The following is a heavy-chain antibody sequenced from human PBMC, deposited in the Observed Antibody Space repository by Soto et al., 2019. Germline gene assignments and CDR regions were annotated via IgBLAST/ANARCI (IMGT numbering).Heavy chain of an antibody. CDR2: IIPILDAP. V-gene: IGHV1-69*08. CDR3: ARVPLHCTITSCYGLHFDY. J-gene: IGHJ4*02. Sequence: ASVKVSCKASGGTFANYTISWVRQAPGQGLEWMGRIIPILDAPTYARKFLGRVTITADKSTTTAYMELSSLRSDDTAVYYCARVPLHCTITSCYGLHFDYWGQGTLVTVSS. D-gene: IGHD2-2*01. CDR1: GGTFANYT.